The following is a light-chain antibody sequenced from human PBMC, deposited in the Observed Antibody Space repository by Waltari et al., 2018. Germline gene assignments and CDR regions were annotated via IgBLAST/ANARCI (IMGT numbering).Light chain of an antibody. J-gene: IGLJ1*01. CDR3: QSADSSGTYV. CDR1: ALPKQY. V-gene: IGLV3-25*02. CDR2: KGS. Sequence: SYALTQPPSVSVSPGQTARITSSGDALPKQYAYWYQQNAGQAPVLGLYKGSVRPPGRPDRFSGSSSGTTVTLTISGVQAEDEADYYWQSADSSGTYVFGTGTKVTGL.